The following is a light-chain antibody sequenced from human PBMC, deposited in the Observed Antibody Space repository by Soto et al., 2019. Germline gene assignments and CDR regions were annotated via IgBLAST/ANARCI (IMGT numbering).Light chain of an antibody. CDR2: KAS. CDR3: QHYNSYPEA. CDR1: QTISSW. V-gene: IGKV1-5*03. Sequence: DIQMTQSPSTLSGSVGDRVTITCRASQTISSWLAWYQQKPGKAPKLLIYKASTLKSGVPSRFSGSGSGTEFTLTISSLQPEDFATYYCQHYNSYPEAFGQGTKVELK. J-gene: IGKJ1*01.